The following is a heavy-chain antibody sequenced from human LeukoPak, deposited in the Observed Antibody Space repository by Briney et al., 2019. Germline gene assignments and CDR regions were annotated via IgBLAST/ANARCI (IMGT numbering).Heavy chain of an antibody. CDR1: GYTFTSYY. D-gene: IGHD3-22*01. CDR3: AREIRRGYYDSSGSLGVDAFDI. Sequence: ASVKVSCKASGYTFTSYYMHWVRQAPGQGLEWMGIINPSGDSTSYAQKFQGRVTMTRDMSTSTVYMELSSLRSEDTAVYYCAREIRRGYYDSSGSLGVDAFDIWGQGTMVTVSS. V-gene: IGHV1-46*01. CDR2: INPSGDST. J-gene: IGHJ3*02.